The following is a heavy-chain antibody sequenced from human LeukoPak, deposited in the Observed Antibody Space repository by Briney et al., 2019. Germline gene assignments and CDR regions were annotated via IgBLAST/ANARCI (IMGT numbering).Heavy chain of an antibody. CDR1: GFTVSSNY. Sequence: GGSLRLSCAASGFTVSSNYMSWVRQAPGKGLEWVSVIYSGGSTYYADSVKGRFTISRDNSKNTLYLQMNSLRAEDTAIYYCAREVKTVTSYNWFDPWGQGTLVTVSS. CDR3: AREVKTVTSYNWFDP. J-gene: IGHJ5*02. CDR2: IYSGGST. D-gene: IGHD4-17*01. V-gene: IGHV3-53*01.